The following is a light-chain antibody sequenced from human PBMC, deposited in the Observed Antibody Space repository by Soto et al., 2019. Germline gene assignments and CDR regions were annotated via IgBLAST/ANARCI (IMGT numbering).Light chain of an antibody. J-gene: IGKJ1*01. V-gene: IGKV3-15*01. CDR3: QQYNNWPPRT. Sequence: EIVMTQSPATLSVSPGERATLSCRASQSVSSNLAWYQQKPGQAPRLLIYGASTRATGIPARFSGSGSGTEFTLTSSSLQSADFAVYYCQQYNNWPPRTFGQGTKVEIK. CDR1: QSVSSN. CDR2: GAS.